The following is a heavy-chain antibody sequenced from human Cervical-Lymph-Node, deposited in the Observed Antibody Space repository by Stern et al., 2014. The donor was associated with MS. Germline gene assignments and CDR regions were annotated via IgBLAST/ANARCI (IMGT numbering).Heavy chain of an antibody. Sequence: EVQLVESGGGWVQPGTSLRLSCEASGFTFEDYVMHWVRQAPGKGLECVSGISWNSGNIDYADSVKGRFTISRDNAKNSLYLQMNSLRVEDTAFYYCSKETYPYYFDYWGQGTLVTVSP. CDR3: SKETYPYYFDY. CDR2: ISWNSGNI. V-gene: IGHV3-9*01. CDR1: GFTFEDYV. D-gene: IGHD2-2*02. J-gene: IGHJ4*02.